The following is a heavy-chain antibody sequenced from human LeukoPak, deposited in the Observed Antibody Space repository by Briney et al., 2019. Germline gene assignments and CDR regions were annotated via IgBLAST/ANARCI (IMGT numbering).Heavy chain of an antibody. D-gene: IGHD3-22*01. V-gene: IGHV4-59*01. CDR1: GGSINSYY. CDR2: IHYSGST. Sequence: SETLSLTCTVSGGSINSYYWSWILQPPGKGLEWIGYIHYSGSTNYNPSLKSRVTISVDTSKNQFSLKLSSVTAADTAVYYCARVRDRSGYFYDFDYWGQGTLVTVSS. CDR3: ARVRDRSGYFYDFDY. J-gene: IGHJ4*02.